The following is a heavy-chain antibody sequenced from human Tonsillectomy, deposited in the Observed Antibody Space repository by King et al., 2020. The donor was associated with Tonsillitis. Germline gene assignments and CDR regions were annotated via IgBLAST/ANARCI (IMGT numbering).Heavy chain of an antibody. V-gene: IGHV3-21*01. Sequence: VQLVESGGGLFKPGGSLRLSCAASGFTFSSYSMNWVRQAPGKGLEWVSTISSRSSYIYYADSMKGRFTISRDNAKNSLYLQMNSLRAEDTAVYYCARGGYDSGGYYSFYFDYWGQGTLVTVSS. CDR2: ISSRSSYI. J-gene: IGHJ4*02. CDR3: ARGGYDSGGYYSFYFDY. D-gene: IGHD3-22*01. CDR1: GFTFSSYS.